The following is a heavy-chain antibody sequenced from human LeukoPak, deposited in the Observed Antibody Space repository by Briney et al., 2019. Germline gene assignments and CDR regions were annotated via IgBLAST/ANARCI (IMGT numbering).Heavy chain of an antibody. V-gene: IGHV1-69*05. Sequence: SVKVSCKASGGTFSSYAISWVRQAPGQGLEWMGGIIPIFGTANYAQKFQGRVTITTDESTSTAYMELSSLRSEDTAVYYCARGSVPFGVLNNWFDPWGQGTLATVSS. J-gene: IGHJ5*02. CDR2: IIPIFGTA. CDR3: ARGSVPFGVLNNWFDP. CDR1: GGTFSSYA. D-gene: IGHD3-3*01.